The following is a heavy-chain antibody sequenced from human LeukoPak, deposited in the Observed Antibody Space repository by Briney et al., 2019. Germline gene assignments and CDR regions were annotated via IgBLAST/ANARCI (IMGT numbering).Heavy chain of an antibody. J-gene: IGHJ5*02. V-gene: IGHV4-61*02. D-gene: IGHD3-9*01. CDR1: GGSISSSDYY. Sequence: SETLSLTCTVSGGSISSSDYYWSWIRQPAGKGLEWIGRIYTSGSTNYNPSLKSRVTMSVDTSKNQFSLKLSSVTAADTAVYYCARDTFTISNWFDPWGQGTLVTVSS. CDR3: ARDTFTISNWFDP. CDR2: IYTSGST.